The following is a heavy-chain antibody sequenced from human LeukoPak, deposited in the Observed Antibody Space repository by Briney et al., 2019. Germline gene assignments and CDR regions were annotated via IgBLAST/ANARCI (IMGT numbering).Heavy chain of an antibody. Sequence: VKVSFKASCYTFGSYGISRVRQAPGQGLQWMAWISPYNGNTNYAQKFQGRVTMTTDTSTSTAYMELRSLRADDTAVYYCARDSASVWPGSSGWSNWFDPWGQGTLVTVSS. CDR1: CYTFGSYG. V-gene: IGHV1-18*01. J-gene: IGHJ5*02. D-gene: IGHD6-19*01. CDR3: ARDSASVWPGSSGWSNWFDP. CDR2: ISPYNGNT.